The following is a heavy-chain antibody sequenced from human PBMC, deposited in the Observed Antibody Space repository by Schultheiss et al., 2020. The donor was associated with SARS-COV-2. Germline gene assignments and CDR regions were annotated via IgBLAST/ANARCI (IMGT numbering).Heavy chain of an antibody. V-gene: IGHV3-15*01. CDR3: TTGLLIVGATIGRSDY. CDR2: IKSKTDGGTT. CDR1: GFTFSSYS. Sequence: GESLKISCAASGFTFSSYSMNWVRQAPGKGLEWVGRIKSKTDGGTTDYAAPVKGRFTISRDDSKNTLYLQMNSLKTEDTAVYYCTTGLLIVGATIGRSDYWGQGTLGTVSS. D-gene: IGHD1-26*01. J-gene: IGHJ4*02.